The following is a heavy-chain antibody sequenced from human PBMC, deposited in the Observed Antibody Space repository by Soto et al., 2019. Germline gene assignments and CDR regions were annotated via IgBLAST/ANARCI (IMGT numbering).Heavy chain of an antibody. Sequence: SETLTLTCTVSGVSISNSSYYWGWIRRPPGKGLEWIGTIYYSGITYYNPSLKSRVTISVDTSKNQFSLKLTSVTAADTAVYYCARHGSNWGQGTLVTVSS. V-gene: IGHV4-39*01. CDR2: IYYSGIT. CDR3: ARHGSN. CDR1: GVSISNSSYY. J-gene: IGHJ4*02.